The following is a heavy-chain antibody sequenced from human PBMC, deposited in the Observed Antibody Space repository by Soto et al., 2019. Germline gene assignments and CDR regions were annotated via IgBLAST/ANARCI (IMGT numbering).Heavy chain of an antibody. V-gene: IGHV3-23*01. Sequence: GGSLRLSCAASGFTFSSYAMSWVRQAPGKGLEWVSAISGSGGSTYYADSVKGRFTISRDNSKNTLYLQMNSLRAEDTAVYYCAKDRELAAAPDDAFDIWGQGTMVTVSS. D-gene: IGHD6-13*01. CDR1: GFTFSSYA. CDR3: AKDRELAAAPDDAFDI. CDR2: ISGSGGST. J-gene: IGHJ3*02.